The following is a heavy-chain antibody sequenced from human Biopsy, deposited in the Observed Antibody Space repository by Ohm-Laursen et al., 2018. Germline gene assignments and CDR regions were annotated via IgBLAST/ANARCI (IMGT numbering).Heavy chain of an antibody. CDR1: GKTFSDYQ. J-gene: IGHJ4*02. D-gene: IGHD2-15*01. CDR2: INQAGTT. CDR3: GNEVHGRDY. Sequence: SDTLSLTCAVFGKTFSDYQWSWIRQPPGKGLEWIGQINQAGTTNYNPSLKSRVSISADASKYEFSLRLTSVTAADTAVYLCGNEVHGRDYWGLGAQVTV. V-gene: IGHV4-34*08.